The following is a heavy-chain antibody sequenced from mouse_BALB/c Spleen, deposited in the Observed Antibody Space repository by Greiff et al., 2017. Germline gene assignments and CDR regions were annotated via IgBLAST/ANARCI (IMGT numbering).Heavy chain of an antibody. CDR1: GFSLTSYG. J-gene: IGHJ3*01. D-gene: IGHD2-3*01. V-gene: IGHV2-9*02. CDR2: IWAGGST. CDR3: AREAGYFFAY. Sequence: QVQLKESGPGLVAPSQSLSITCTVSGFSLTSYGVHWVRQPPGKGLEWLGVIWAGGSTNYNSALMSRLSISKDNSKSQVFLKMNSLQTDDTAMYSCAREAGYFFAYWGQGTLVTVSA.